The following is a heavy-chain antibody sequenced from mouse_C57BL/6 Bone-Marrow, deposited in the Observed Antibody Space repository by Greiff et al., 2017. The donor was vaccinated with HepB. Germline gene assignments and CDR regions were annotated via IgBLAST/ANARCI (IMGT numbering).Heavy chain of an antibody. CDR3: ARRQRNTMDY. Sequence: EVQLVEPGGGLVQPGGSLKLSCAASGYTFSDYGMPWVRQAPGQGREWVAFISNWAYNIYYAHTVTGRFTISIENAKNTPYLEMSSLRSEDTAVYYCARRQRNTMDYWGQGKAATVSA. CDR1: GYTFSDYG. V-gene: IGHV5-15*04. CDR2: ISNWAYNI. J-gene: IGHJ4*01. D-gene: IGHD5-2*01.